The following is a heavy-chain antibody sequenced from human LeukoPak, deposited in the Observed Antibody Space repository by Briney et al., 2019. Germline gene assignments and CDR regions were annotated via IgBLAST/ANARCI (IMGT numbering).Heavy chain of an antibody. CDR1: GFTFSSYA. V-gene: IGHV3-30-3*01. Sequence: GGSLRLSCAASGFTFSSYAMHWVRQAPGKGLEWVAVISYDGSSKYYADSVKGRFTISRDNSKNTLYLQMNSLRAEDTAVYYCAREGDYDYVWGSYRYPPAFDYWGQGTLVTVSS. CDR2: ISYDGSSK. CDR3: AREGDYDYVWGSYRYPPAFDY. J-gene: IGHJ4*02. D-gene: IGHD3-16*02.